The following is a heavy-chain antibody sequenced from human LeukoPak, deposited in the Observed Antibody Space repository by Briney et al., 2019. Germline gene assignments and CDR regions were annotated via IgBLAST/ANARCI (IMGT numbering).Heavy chain of an antibody. CDR3: TTGIAVAGSDLRDFGY. J-gene: IGHJ4*02. CDR1: GFTFSNAW. V-gene: IGHV3-15*01. Sequence: PGGSLRLSCAASGFTFSNAWMNWVRQPPGKGLEWVGRIKSKTDDGTRDYAEPVKGRFSMSRDDSINTLYLQMNGLKTEDTAVYYCTTGIAVAGSDLRDFGYWGQGTLVTVS. D-gene: IGHD6-19*01. CDR2: IKSKTDDGTR.